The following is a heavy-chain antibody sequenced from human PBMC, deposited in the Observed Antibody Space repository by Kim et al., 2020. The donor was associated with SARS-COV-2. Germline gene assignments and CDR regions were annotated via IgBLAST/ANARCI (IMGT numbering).Heavy chain of an antibody. V-gene: IGHV3-21*01. Sequence: GGSLRLSCAASGFTFSSYSMNWVRQAPGKGLEWVSSISSSSSYIYYADSVKGRFTISRDNAKNSLYLQMNSLRAEDTAVYYCARGGEVGDGYNQKADVWFDPWGQGTLVTVSS. CDR2: ISSSSSYI. D-gene: IGHD3-16*01. J-gene: IGHJ5*02. CDR3: ARGGEVGDGYNQKADVWFDP. CDR1: GFTFSSYS.